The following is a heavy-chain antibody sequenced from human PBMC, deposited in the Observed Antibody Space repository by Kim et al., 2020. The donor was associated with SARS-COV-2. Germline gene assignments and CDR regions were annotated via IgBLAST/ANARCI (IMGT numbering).Heavy chain of an antibody. Sequence: GGSLRLSCAASGFTVSSNYMTWVRQAPGKGLEWVSVIYRGGSTYHADSVKGRFTISRDNSKNTLYLQMNSLRAEDTAVYYCARDARYDYGGHDFSYFDYWGQGTLVTVSS. CDR3: ARDARYDYGGHDFSYFDY. CDR1: GFTVSSNY. V-gene: IGHV3-53*01. D-gene: IGHD4-17*01. CDR2: IYRGGST. J-gene: IGHJ4*02.